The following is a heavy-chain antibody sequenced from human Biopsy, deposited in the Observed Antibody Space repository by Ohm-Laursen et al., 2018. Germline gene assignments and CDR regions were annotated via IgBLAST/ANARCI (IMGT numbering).Heavy chain of an antibody. CDR2: FYSSGTT. V-gene: IGHV4-61*01. CDR3: ARAPADQYAARNYYSSHAFDM. Sequence: SETLSLTCTVSDASASSGRYYWTWLRQPPRKPLEWIGHFYSSGTTRYNPSLESRLSISMDTSKNEVSLRLTSITAADTAVYFCARAPADQYAARNYYSSHAFDMWGQGTKVTVSS. J-gene: IGHJ3*02. CDR1: DASASSGRYY. D-gene: IGHD3-10*01.